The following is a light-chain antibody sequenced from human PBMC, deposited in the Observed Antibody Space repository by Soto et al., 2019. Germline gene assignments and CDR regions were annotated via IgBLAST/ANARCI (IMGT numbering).Light chain of an antibody. V-gene: IGKV1-33*01. J-gene: IGKJ1*01. CDR3: QQYDRLPWT. Sequence: DIPMTQSPSSLSASIGDRVTITCQASQDVSHFLNWFQQRPGKAPKLLIYDASTLERGVQSRFSGRGSGSRFTFTITSLQPEDIATYYCQQYDRLPWTFGQGTKVEMK. CDR1: QDVSHF. CDR2: DAS.